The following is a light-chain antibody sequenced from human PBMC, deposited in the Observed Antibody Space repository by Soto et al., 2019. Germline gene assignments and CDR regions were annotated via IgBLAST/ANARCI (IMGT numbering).Light chain of an antibody. CDR1: QTISSW. V-gene: IGKV1-5*03. CDR3: QHYHSYSEA. Sequence: DIQMTQSPSTLSGSVGDRVTITCRASQTISSWLAWYQQKPGKAPKLLIYKASTLRSGVPSRFRGSGSGTEFTLTIRSLQPDDSATYYCQHYHSYSEAFGQGTKVELK. CDR2: KAS. J-gene: IGKJ1*01.